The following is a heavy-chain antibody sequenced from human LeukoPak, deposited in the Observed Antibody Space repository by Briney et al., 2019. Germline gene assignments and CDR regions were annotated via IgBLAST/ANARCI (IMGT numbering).Heavy chain of an antibody. J-gene: IGHJ4*02. Sequence: PGGSLRLSCAASGFTFSSYGMHWVRQAPGKGLEWVAFIRYDGTNKYYADSVKGRFTISRDNSKNTLYLQMNGLRAEDTAVYYCAKDRESNIVLVPAAVDYWGQGTLVTVSS. CDR2: IRYDGTNK. CDR3: AKDRESNIVLVPAAVDY. V-gene: IGHV3-30*02. D-gene: IGHD2-2*01. CDR1: GFTFSSYG.